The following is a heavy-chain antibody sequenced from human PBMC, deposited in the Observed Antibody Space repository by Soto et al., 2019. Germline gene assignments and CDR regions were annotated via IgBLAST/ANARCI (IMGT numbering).Heavy chain of an antibody. CDR2: LTPVIGAA. J-gene: IGHJ3*02. V-gene: IGHV1-69*13. Sequence: SVKVSCKASGYTFTNYAFHWVRQAPGQALGGMGWLTPVIGAANYAPKFQGRVTITADESTSTAYMELSSLRSEDTAVYYCASAFQPAAIPLHDAFDIWGQGTMVTVSS. CDR1: GYTFTNYA. CDR3: ASAFQPAAIPLHDAFDI. D-gene: IGHD2-2*01.